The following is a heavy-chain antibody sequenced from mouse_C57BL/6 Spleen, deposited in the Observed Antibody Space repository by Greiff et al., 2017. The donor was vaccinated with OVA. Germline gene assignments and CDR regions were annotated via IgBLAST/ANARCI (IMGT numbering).Heavy chain of an antibody. CDR3: TRRPHYYAMDY. J-gene: IGHJ4*01. CDR1: GYTFTDYE. Sequence: LQQSGAELVRPGASVTLSCKASGYTFTDYEMHWVKQTPVHGLEWIGAIDPETGGTAYNQKFKGKAILTADKSSSTAYMELRSLTSEDSAVYYCTRRPHYYAMDYWGQGTSVTVSS. CDR2: IDPETGGT. V-gene: IGHV1-15*01.